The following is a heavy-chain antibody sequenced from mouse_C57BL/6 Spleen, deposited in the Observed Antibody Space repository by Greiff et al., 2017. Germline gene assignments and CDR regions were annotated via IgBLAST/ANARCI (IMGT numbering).Heavy chain of an antibody. CDR1: GYTFTSYW. CDR3: ATFYYDYDRGFAY. D-gene: IGHD2-4*01. V-gene: IGHV1-69*01. Sequence: QVQLQQPGAELVMPGASVKLSCKASGYTFTSYWMHWVKQRPGQGLEWIGEIDPSDSYTNYNQKFKGKSTLTVDKSSSTAYMQLSSLTSEDSAVYDCATFYYDYDRGFAYWGQGTLVTVSA. CDR2: IDPSDSYT. J-gene: IGHJ3*01.